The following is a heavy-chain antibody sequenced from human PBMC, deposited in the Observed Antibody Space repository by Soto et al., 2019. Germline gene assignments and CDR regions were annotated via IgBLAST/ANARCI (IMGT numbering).Heavy chain of an antibody. J-gene: IGHJ3*02. CDR3: AISGWSSENAFDI. Sequence: QVQLVQSGAEVKKPGSSVKVSCKASGGTFSSDAITWLRQAPRQGFEWMGGIIPLTTTAIYAQKFQDRVTIDADESTSTVYMELRSLRSEDTALYCCAISGWSSENAFDIWGQGTMVAVSS. CDR2: IIPLTTTA. D-gene: IGHD3-10*01. V-gene: IGHV1-69*01. CDR1: GGTFSSDA.